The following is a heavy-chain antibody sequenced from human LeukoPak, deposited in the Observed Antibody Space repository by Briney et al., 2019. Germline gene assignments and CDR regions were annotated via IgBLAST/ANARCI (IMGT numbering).Heavy chain of an antibody. V-gene: IGHV4-59*01. CDR2: IYYSGST. D-gene: IGHD3-16*02. CDR1: GGCISSYY. CDR3: ARVNYDYVWGSYRSAPYYFDY. J-gene: IGHJ4*02. Sequence: SETLSLTCTVSGGCISSYYWSWIRQPPGKGLEWIGYIYYSGSTNYNPSLKSRVTISVDTSKNQFSLKLSSVTAADTAVYYCARVNYDYVWGSYRSAPYYFDYWGQGTLVTVSS.